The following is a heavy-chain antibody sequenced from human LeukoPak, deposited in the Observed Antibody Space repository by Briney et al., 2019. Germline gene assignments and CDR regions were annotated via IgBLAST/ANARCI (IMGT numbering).Heavy chain of an antibody. J-gene: IGHJ3*02. V-gene: IGHV1-2*02. CDR2: INPNSGGT. CDR3: ARGYGSETRIHAFDI. Sequence: GASVKASCKASGYTFTGYYVHWVRQAPGQGLEWMGWINPNSGGTNYAQKFQGRVTMTRDTSINTAYMEVSSLRSDDTAVHYCARGYGSETRIHAFDIWSQGTMVTVSS. CDR1: GYTFTGYY. D-gene: IGHD3-10*01.